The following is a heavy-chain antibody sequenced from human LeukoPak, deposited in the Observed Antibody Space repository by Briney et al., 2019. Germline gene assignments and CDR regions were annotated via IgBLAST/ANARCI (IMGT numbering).Heavy chain of an antibody. V-gene: IGHV1-2*02. CDR1: GYTFTGYH. D-gene: IGHD6-13*01. CDR2: INPNSGGT. Sequence: ASVKVSCKASGYTFTGYHMHWVRQAPGQGLEWMGWINPNSGGTNYAQKFQGRVTMTRDTSINTAYMELSSLRSDDTAVYYCARENRIAHLFDPWGQGTLVTVSS. J-gene: IGHJ5*02. CDR3: ARENRIAHLFDP.